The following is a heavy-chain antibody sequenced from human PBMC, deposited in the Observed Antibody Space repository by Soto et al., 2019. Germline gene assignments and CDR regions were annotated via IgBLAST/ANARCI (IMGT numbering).Heavy chain of an antibody. V-gene: IGHV1-18*01. Sequence: QAQLVQSGAEVKKPGASVKVSCKASGYSFTTYGISWVRQAPGQGLEWMGWISAYTGNTKYAPKLQGRVTMTTDTYTTTAYMELRSLRSDDTAVYYCLWGSSEFDYWGQGTLVTVSS. CDR2: ISAYTGNT. CDR3: LWGSSEFDY. CDR1: GYSFTTYG. J-gene: IGHJ4*02. D-gene: IGHD3-16*01.